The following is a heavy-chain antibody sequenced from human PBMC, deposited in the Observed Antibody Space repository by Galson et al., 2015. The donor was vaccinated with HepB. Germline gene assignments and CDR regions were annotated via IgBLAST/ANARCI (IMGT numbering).Heavy chain of an antibody. CDR3: ARGYDFWSGYYTYYYYGMDV. D-gene: IGHD3-3*01. J-gene: IGHJ6*02. Sequence: SLRLSCAASGFTFDDYGMSWVRQAPGKGLEWVSGINWNGGSTGYADSVKGRFTISRDNAKNSLYLQMNSLRAEDTALYYCARGYDFWSGYYTYYYYGMDVWGQGTTVTVSS. CDR1: GFTFDDYG. V-gene: IGHV3-20*04. CDR2: INWNGGST.